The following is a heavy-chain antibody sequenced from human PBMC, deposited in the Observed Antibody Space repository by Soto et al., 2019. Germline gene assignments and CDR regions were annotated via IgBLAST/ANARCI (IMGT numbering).Heavy chain of an antibody. Sequence: QVQLQESGPGLVKPSQTLSLTCTVSGGAISSGGYYWSWIRQHPGKGLEWIGYIYYSGSTYYKPPVKRPVTIAVDTSKNPFSLKLSSVTASDTAVYYCARTPGYWCQGNLVTVSS. J-gene: IGHJ4*02. CDR2: IYYSGST. CDR1: GGAISSGGYY. V-gene: IGHV4-31*01. CDR3: ARTPGY.